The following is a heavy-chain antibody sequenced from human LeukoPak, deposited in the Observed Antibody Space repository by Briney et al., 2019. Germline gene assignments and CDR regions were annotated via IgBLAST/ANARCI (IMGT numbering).Heavy chain of an antibody. J-gene: IGHJ4*02. CDR1: GFTFSSYS. CDR2: ISSSSSYI. Sequence: GGSLRLSCAASGFTFSSYSMNWVRQAPGKGLEWVSSISSSSSYIYYADSVKGRFTISRDNAKNSLSLQMNSLRVEDTAVYYCARAAKFEFYFDYWGQGTLVTVSS. D-gene: IGHD3-10*01. CDR3: ARAAKFEFYFDY. V-gene: IGHV3-21*01.